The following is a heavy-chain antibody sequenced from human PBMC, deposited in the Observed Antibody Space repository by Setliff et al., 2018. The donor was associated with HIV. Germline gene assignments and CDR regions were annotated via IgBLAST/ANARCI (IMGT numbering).Heavy chain of an antibody. CDR2: ITIGSGDV. D-gene: IGHD3-16*02. V-gene: IGHV3-21*04. J-gene: IGHJ3*01. CDR1: GFTFSRYA. CDR3: ATFLRSGELSLFPDGFNL. Sequence: PGGSLRLSCAVSGFTFSRYAMNWVRQAPGKGLEWVSSITIGSGDVFYADSVQGRFTIFRDNAKNSLYLQTDSLRAEDTAVYYCATFLRSGELSLFPDGFNLWGQGTLVTVSS.